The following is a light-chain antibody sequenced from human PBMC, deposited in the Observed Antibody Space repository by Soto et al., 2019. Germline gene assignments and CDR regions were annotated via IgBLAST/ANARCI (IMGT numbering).Light chain of an antibody. V-gene: IGLV2-23*01. CDR3: CSYAGTSTFYV. Sequence: QSALTQPASVSGSPGQSITISCTGTSSDVGNYNLVSWYQQHPGKAPKLMIYEGSKRPSGVSNRFSGSKSGNTASLTISGLXAEDEADYYCCSYAGTSTFYVFGTGTKVTVL. J-gene: IGLJ1*01. CDR1: SSDVGNYNL. CDR2: EGS.